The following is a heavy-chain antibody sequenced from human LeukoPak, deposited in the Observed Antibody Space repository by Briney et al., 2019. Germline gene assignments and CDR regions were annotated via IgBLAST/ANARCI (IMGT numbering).Heavy chain of an antibody. CDR2: INPSGGST. Sequence: ASVKVSCKASGYTFTSYYMYWVRQAPGQGLAWMGIINPSGGSTSYAQKFQGRVTMTRDTSTSTVYMELSSLRSEDTAVYYCARESARATTVTNFDYWGQGTLVTVSS. V-gene: IGHV1-46*01. CDR3: ARESARATTVTNFDY. D-gene: IGHD4-17*01. J-gene: IGHJ4*02. CDR1: GYTFTSYY.